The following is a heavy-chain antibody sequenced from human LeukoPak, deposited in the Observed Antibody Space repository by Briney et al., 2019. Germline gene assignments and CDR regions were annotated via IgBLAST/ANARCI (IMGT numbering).Heavy chain of an antibody. CDR2: IIPIFGTA. Sequence: GASVKVSCKASGGTFSSYAISWVRQAPGQGLEWMGGIIPIFGTANYAQKFQGRVTITADESTSTAYMELSSLRSEDTAVYYCARGHPPSYYDFWSGYYLPDFDYWGQGTLVTASS. V-gene: IGHV1-69*01. CDR1: GGTFSSYA. D-gene: IGHD3-3*01. CDR3: ARGHPPSYYDFWSGYYLPDFDY. J-gene: IGHJ4*02.